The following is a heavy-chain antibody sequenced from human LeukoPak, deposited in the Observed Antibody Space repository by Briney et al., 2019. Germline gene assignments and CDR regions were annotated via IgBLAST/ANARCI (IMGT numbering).Heavy chain of an antibody. D-gene: IGHD2-2*01. CDR1: GYTFTSYD. J-gene: IGHJ6*02. CDR3: AREGRMGYCSSTSCYSSAYYGMDV. V-gene: IGHV1-8*01. CDR2: LNPNSGNT. Sequence: ASVKVSCKASGYTFTSYDIHWVRQATGQGLEWMGWLNPNSGNTGYAQKFQGRVTMTRNTSISTAYMELSSLRSEDTAVYYCAREGRMGYCSSTSCYSSAYYGMDVWGQGTTVTVSS.